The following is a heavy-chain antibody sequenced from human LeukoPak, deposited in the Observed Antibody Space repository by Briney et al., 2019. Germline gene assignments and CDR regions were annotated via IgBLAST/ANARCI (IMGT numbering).Heavy chain of an antibody. CDR2: INPNSGGT. CDR3: ARGTYYYDSSGYYYPDY. CDR1: GYTFTGYY. D-gene: IGHD3-22*01. J-gene: IGHJ4*02. Sequence: GASVKVSCKASGYTFTGYYMHWVRQAPGQGLEWMGWINPNSGGTNYAQKFQGRVTMTRDTSISTAYMELSRLRSDDTAVYYCARGTYYYDSSGYYYPDYWGPGTPVTVSS. V-gene: IGHV1-2*02.